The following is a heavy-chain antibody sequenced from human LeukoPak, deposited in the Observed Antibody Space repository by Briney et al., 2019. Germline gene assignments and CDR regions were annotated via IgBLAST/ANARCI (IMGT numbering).Heavy chain of an antibody. CDR1: GGSISSSSYY. J-gene: IGHJ4*02. D-gene: IGHD3-22*01. CDR2: IYYSGST. Sequence: SETLCLTCTVSGGSISSSSYYRGWIRQPPGKGLEWIGSIYYSGSTYYNPSLKSRVTTSVDTSKNQFSLKLSSVTAADTAVYYCASGTYDSSGYYNLPFDYRGQGTLVTVSS. V-gene: IGHV4-39*01. CDR3: ASGTYDSSGYYNLPFDY.